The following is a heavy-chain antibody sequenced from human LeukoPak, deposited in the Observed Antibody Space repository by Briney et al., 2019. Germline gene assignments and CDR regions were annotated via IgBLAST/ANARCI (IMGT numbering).Heavy chain of an antibody. Sequence: KASETLSLTCTVSGGSISSYYWSWIRQPPGKGLEWIGYIYYSGSINYNPSLKSRVTISVDTSKNQFSLKLSSVTAADTAVYYCARAAHGDYRAAFDYWGQGTLVTVSS. D-gene: IGHD4-17*01. J-gene: IGHJ4*02. V-gene: IGHV4-59*01. CDR2: IYYSGSI. CDR3: ARAAHGDYRAAFDY. CDR1: GGSISSYY.